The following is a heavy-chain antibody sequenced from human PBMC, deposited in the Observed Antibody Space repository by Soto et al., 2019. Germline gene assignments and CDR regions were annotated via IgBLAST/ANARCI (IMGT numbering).Heavy chain of an antibody. Sequence: GGSLRLSCTASGFTFGDYAINWFRQAPGKGLEWVGFIRSKAYGGTAEYAASVKGRFSISRDDSKNIAYLQMNRLKTEDTAMYYCTRVRIRSGWSPDSWCKGTLVTVSS. J-gene: IGHJ4*02. V-gene: IGHV3-49*03. D-gene: IGHD6-19*01. CDR2: IRSKAYGGTA. CDR3: TRVRIRSGWSPDS. CDR1: GFTFGDYA.